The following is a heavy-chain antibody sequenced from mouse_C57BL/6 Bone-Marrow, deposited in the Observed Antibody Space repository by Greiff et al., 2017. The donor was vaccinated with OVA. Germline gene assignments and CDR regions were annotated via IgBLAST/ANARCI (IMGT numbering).Heavy chain of an antibody. V-gene: IGHV1-15*01. J-gene: IGHJ2*01. Sequence: QVQLQQPGAELVRPGASVTLSCKASGYTFTDYEMHWVKQTPVHGLEWIGAIDPETGGTAYNQKFKGKAILTADKSSSTAYMELRSLTSEDSAVCYGTNCDDGGYFDYWGQGTTLTVSA. CDR1: GYTFTDYE. CDR2: IDPETGGT. CDR3: TNCDDGGYFDY. D-gene: IGHD2-3*01.